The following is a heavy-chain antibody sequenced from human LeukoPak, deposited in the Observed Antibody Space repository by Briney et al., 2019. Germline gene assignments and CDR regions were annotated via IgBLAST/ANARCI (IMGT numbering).Heavy chain of an antibody. CDR1: GGSISSGGYS. Sequence: PSETLSLTCAVSGGSISSGGYSWSWIRQPPGKGLEWIGYIYHSGSTYYNPSLKSRVTISVDRPKNQFSLKLRSVTAADTAVYYCARGTIGGHFDYWGQGTLVTVSS. D-gene: IGHD2-8*01. V-gene: IGHV4-30-2*01. CDR2: IYHSGST. CDR3: ARGTIGGHFDY. J-gene: IGHJ4*02.